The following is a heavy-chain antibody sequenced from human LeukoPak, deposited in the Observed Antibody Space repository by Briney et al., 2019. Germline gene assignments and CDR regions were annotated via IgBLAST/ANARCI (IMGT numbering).Heavy chain of an antibody. CDR1: GFTFSSYA. J-gene: IGHJ5*02. Sequence: PGGSLRLSCAASGFTFSSYAMMWVRQAPGKGLEWVSTVTGSAGGTYYADSVKGRFTISRDNSKNTLYLIMNSLRAEDTAVYYCAKEAAAGLVDWFDPWGQGTLVAVSS. D-gene: IGHD6-13*01. V-gene: IGHV3-23*01. CDR3: AKEAAAGLVDWFDP. CDR2: VTGSAGGT.